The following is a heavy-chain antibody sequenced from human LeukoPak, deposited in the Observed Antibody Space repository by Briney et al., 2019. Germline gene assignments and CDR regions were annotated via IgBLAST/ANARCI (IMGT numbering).Heavy chain of an antibody. V-gene: IGHV3-66*01. Sequence: GGSLRLSCAASGFPATSNYMSWVRQAPGKGLEWVSLIYSGGATNYADSVKGRFTISRDNAKNSLYLQMNSLRAEDTAVYYCATTPPNYYDSSGEDYWGQGTLVTVSS. J-gene: IGHJ4*02. D-gene: IGHD3-22*01. CDR1: GFPATSNY. CDR3: ATTPPNYYDSSGEDY. CDR2: IYSGGAT.